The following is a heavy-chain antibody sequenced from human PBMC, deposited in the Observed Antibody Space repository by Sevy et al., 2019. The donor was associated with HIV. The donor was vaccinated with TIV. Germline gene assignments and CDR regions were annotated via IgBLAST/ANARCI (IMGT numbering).Heavy chain of an antibody. CDR3: ARLAYSNPSRAFDI. J-gene: IGHJ3*02. CDR2: ISSSSSYI. Sequence: GGSLRLSCAASGFTFSSYSMNWVRQAPGKGLEWVSSISSSSSYIYYADSVKGRFTISRDNAKNSLYLQMNSLRAEDTAVYYCARLAYSNPSRAFDIWGQGTMVTVSS. D-gene: IGHD4-4*01. CDR1: GFTFSSYS. V-gene: IGHV3-21*01.